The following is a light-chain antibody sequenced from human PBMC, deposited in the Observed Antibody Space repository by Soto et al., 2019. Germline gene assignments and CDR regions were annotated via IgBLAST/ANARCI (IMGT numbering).Light chain of an antibody. V-gene: IGKV3-20*01. CDR1: QSVSRNS. J-gene: IGKJ3*01. CDR2: DAA. Sequence: EIVLTQSPGTLSLSPGERATLSCRASQSVSRNSLAWYQQKPGQPPRLLIYDAASRATGIPDRVTGSGSGTDFTLTINRLEPEDFAVYYCQQYGSSPFTFGPGTKVDIK. CDR3: QQYGSSPFT.